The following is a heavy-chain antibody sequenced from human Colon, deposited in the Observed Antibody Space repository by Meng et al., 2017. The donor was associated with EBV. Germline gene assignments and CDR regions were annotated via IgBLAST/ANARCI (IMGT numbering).Heavy chain of an antibody. J-gene: IGHJ4*02. CDR3: ARDKIAVAGITGDY. CDR2: INTNTGNP. V-gene: IGHV7-4-1*02. Sequence: QVRLGQAGSVLKKPGAAVTVSCKASGYTFTSYAMNWWRQAPGQGLEWMGWINTNTGNPTYAQGFTGRFVFPVDTSVSTAYLQISSLKAEDTAVYYCARDKIAVAGITGDYWGQGTLVTVSS. CDR1: GYTFTSYA. D-gene: IGHD6-19*01.